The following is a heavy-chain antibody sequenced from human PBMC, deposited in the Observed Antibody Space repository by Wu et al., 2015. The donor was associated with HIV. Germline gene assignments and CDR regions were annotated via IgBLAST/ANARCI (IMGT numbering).Heavy chain of an antibody. CDR1: GYTFTDYY. Sequence: EVQLIQSGAEVKKPGASVKISCKVSGYTFTDYYIHWVQQAPGKGLEWMGIVDPKDGETKYAEKFQGRITIVADTSINTVYLEVGSLNSEDTAFYYYATVSNAKWGQGTLVTVSS. V-gene: IGHV1-69-2*01. CDR2: VDPKDGET. CDR3: ATVSNAK. J-gene: IGHJ4*02.